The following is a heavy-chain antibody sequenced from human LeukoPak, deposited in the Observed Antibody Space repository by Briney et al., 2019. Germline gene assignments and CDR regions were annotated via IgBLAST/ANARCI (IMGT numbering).Heavy chain of an antibody. CDR2: INHSGST. Sequence: PPETLSLTCAVYGGSFSGYYWSWIRQPPGKGLEWIGEINHSGSTNYNPSLKSRVTISVDTSKNQFSLKLSSVTAADTAVYYCARGHFRGRALNAFDIWGQGTMVTASS. CDR1: GGSFSGYY. CDR3: ARGHFRGRALNAFDI. J-gene: IGHJ3*02. D-gene: IGHD1-26*01. V-gene: IGHV4-34*01.